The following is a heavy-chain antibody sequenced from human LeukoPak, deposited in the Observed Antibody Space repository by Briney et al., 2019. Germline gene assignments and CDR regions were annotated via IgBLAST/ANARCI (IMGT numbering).Heavy chain of an antibody. CDR3: ARVRSSSWPLDAFDI. J-gene: IGHJ3*02. V-gene: IGHV3-74*01. D-gene: IGHD6-13*01. CDR2: INTDGSST. Sequence: GGSLRLSCAASGFTFSGYWMHWVRQAPGKGLVWVSRINTDGSSTSYADSVKGRFTISRDNAKNTLYLQMNSLRAEDTAVYYCARVRSSSWPLDAFDIWGQGTMVTVSS. CDR1: GFTFSGYW.